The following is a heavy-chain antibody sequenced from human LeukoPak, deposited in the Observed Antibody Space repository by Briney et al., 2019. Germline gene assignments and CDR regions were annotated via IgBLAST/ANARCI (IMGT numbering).Heavy chain of an antibody. CDR1: GFTFDDYA. J-gene: IGHJ4*02. CDR2: ISGDDGST. CDR3: AKAPPGDVLLWFGEFPDFDY. D-gene: IGHD3-10*01. Sequence: GGSLRLSCAASGFTFDDYAMHWVRQAPGKGLEWVSLISGDDGSTYYADSVKGRFTISRDNSKNSLYLQMNSLRTEDTALYYCAKAPPGDVLLWFGEFPDFDYWGQGTLVTVSS. V-gene: IGHV3-43*02.